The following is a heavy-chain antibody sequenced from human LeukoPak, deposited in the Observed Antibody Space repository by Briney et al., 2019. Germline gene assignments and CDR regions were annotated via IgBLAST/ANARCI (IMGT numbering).Heavy chain of an antibody. CDR2: ISGSGGST. CDR1: GFTFTTYS. J-gene: IGHJ4*02. Sequence: GGSLRLSCEASGFTFTTYSMTWVRQAPGKGLEWVSAISGSGGSTYYADSVKGRFTISRDNSKNTLYLQMNSLRAEDTAVYYCAKRPLLGYYYDSSGYFFDYWGQGTLVTVSS. V-gene: IGHV3-23*01. D-gene: IGHD3-22*01. CDR3: AKRPLLGYYYDSSGYFFDY.